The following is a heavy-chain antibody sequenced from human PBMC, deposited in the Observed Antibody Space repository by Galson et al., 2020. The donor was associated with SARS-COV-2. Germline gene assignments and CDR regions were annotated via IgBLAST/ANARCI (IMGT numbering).Heavy chain of an antibody. CDR3: AKDRMTHDYGDKGLGY. V-gene: IGHV3-43*01. D-gene: IGHD4-17*01. Sequence: GESLKISCAASGFTFDDYTMHWVRQAPGKGLEWVSLISWDGGSTYYADSVKGRFTISRDNSKNSLYLQMNSLRTEDTALYYCAKDRMTHDYGDKGLGYWGQGTLVTVSS. J-gene: IGHJ4*02. CDR2: ISWDGGST. CDR1: GFTFDDYT.